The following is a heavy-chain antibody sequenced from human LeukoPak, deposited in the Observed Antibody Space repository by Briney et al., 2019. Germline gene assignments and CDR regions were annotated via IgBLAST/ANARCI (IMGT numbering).Heavy chain of an antibody. D-gene: IGHD3-10*01. CDR1: GDSVSSRSYY. J-gene: IGHJ4*02. Sequence: SETLSLTCTVSGDSVSSRSYYWSWIRQPPGKGLEWIGYIHYSGSTNYNPSLTSRVIISIDTSKNQFSLSLTSVTAADTAVYYCARVMVRGVELDYWGQGTLVTVSS. CDR2: IHYSGST. V-gene: IGHV4-61*01. CDR3: ARVMVRGVELDY.